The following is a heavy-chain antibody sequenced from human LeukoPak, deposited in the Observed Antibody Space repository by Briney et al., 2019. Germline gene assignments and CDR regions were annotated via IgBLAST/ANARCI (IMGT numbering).Heavy chain of an antibody. J-gene: IGHJ4*02. V-gene: IGHV3-30*02. CDR2: IRYDGSNK. CDR3: AREYCSSTSCLLDF. CDR1: GFTFSSYG. Sequence: PGGSLRLSCAASGFTFSSYGMHWVRQAPGKGLEWVAFIRYDGSNKYYADSVKGRFTISRDNSKNTLYLQMNSLTAEDTAVYYCAREYCSSTSCLLDFWGQGTLVTVSS. D-gene: IGHD2-2*01.